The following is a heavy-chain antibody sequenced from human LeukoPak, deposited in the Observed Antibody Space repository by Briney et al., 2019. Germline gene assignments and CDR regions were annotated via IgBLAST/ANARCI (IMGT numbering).Heavy chain of an antibody. Sequence: PGGSLRRSCTASGFTFSNYFMHWVRQVPGEGPVWVSRITGDGSSTSYADSVKGRFTISRDNAKNTLYLQMNSLRAEDTALYYCVRLYAYWGQGTLVTVSS. J-gene: IGHJ4*02. CDR2: ITGDGSST. V-gene: IGHV3-74*01. CDR3: VRLYAY. D-gene: IGHD2/OR15-2a*01. CDR1: GFTFSNYF.